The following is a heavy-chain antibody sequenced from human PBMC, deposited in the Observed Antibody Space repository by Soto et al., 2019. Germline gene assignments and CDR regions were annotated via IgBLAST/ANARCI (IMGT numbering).Heavy chain of an antibody. Sequence: LRLSCTVLGFALTNENMNWVRQAPGKGLEWVSSISSRSTFINYADSVKGRFTISRDNDKGLVYLQMNPLRAEDTAVYYCVRDGGRSGNMDYWGQGVLVTVSS. CDR3: VRDGGRSGNMDY. J-gene: IGHJ4*02. V-gene: IGHV3-21*06. CDR1: GFALTNEN. CDR2: ISSRSTFI. D-gene: IGHD3-16*01.